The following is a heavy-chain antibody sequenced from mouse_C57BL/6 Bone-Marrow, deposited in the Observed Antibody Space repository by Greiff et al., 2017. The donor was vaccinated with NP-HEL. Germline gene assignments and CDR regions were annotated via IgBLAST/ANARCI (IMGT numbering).Heavy chain of an antibody. CDR1: GYTFTSYG. D-gene: IGHD3-2*02. CDR3: ARGRQLRLPFAY. CDR2: IYPRSGNT. V-gene: IGHV1-81*01. Sequence: VQLQQSGAELARPGASVKLSCKASGYTFTSYGISWVKQRTGQGLEWIGEIYPRSGNTYYNEKFKGKATLTADKSSSTAYMELRSLTSEDSAVYFCARGRQLRLPFAYWGQGTLVTVSA. J-gene: IGHJ3*01.